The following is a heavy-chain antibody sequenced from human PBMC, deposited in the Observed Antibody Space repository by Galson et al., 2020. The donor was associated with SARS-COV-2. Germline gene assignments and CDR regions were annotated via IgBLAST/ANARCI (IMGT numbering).Heavy chain of an antibody. CDR1: GFTFSIYS. CDR2: IGTRSSDI. V-gene: IGHV3-21*01. Sequence: GGSLRLSCAASGFTFSIYSMNWVRQAPGKGLEWVSAIGTRSSDIFYADSVKGRFTISRDNAKNSLYLQMNSLRVEDSAVYYCARERGLGGYDSWFDPWGQVTLVTVSS. J-gene: IGHJ5*02. CDR3: ARERGLGGYDSWFDP. D-gene: IGHD5-12*01.